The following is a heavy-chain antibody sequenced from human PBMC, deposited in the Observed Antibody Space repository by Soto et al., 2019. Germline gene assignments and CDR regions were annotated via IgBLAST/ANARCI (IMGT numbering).Heavy chain of an antibody. CDR2: IYHSGRT. CDR1: GGSISSSNC. V-gene: IGHV4-4*02. Sequence: QVQLQESGPGLVKPSGTLSLTCAVSGGSISSSNCWSWVRQPPGKGLEWIGEIYHSGRTNFNPSLKSRVTISVDKSKNQLSLKLNSVTAADTAVYYCARVSGSYYYGMDVWGQGTTVTVSS. J-gene: IGHJ6*02. CDR3: ARVSGSYYYGMDV.